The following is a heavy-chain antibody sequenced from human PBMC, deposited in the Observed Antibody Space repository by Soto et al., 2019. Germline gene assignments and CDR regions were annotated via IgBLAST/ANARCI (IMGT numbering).Heavy chain of an antibody. CDR1: GFTFTSSA. Sequence: ASVKVSCKASGFTFTSSAVQWVRQARGERLEGIGWIVVGSGNTKYAQKFQERVTITRDMSTSTAYMELSSLRSEDTAVYYCAAAPTVTTFTYYYYGMDVWGQGTTITV. V-gene: IGHV1-58*01. J-gene: IGHJ6*02. CDR2: IVVGSGNT. D-gene: IGHD4-17*01. CDR3: AAAPTVTTFTYYYYGMDV.